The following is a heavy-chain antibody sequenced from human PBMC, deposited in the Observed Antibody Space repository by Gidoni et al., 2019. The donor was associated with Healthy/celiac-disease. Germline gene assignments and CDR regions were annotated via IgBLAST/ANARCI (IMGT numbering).Heavy chain of an antibody. V-gene: IGHV4-39*01. J-gene: IGHJ5*02. D-gene: IGHD2-2*01. Sequence: QLQLQESGPGLVKPSETLSLTCTVSGGSISSSSYYWGWIRQPPGKGLEWIGSIYYSGSTYYNPSLKSRVTISVDTSKNQFSLKLSSVTAADTAVYYCARRWGLVPAAPFDPWGQGTLVTASS. CDR2: IYYSGST. CDR1: GGSISSSSYY. CDR3: ARRWGLVPAAPFDP.